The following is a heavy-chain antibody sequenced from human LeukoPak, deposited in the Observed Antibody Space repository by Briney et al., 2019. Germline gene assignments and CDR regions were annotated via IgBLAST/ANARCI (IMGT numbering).Heavy chain of an antibody. J-gene: IGHJ3*02. V-gene: IGHV3-48*01. CDR2: ISTSGLST. D-gene: IGHD1-26*01. Sequence: GGSLRLSCAASGFAFGDYSMNWVRQAPGKGLEWVSYISTSGLSTCYADSVKGRFTISRDNSKNTLYLQMNSLRAEDTAVYYCASYGSSNAFDIWGQGTMVTVSS. CDR1: GFAFGDYS. CDR3: ASYGSSNAFDI.